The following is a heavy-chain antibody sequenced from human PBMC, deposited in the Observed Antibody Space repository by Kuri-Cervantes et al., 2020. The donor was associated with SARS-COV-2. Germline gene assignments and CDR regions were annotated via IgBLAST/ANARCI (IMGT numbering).Heavy chain of an antibody. J-gene: IGHJ3*02. V-gene: IGHV3-7*01. CDR3: AFPISGWYGGAFDI. CDR1: GFTFSSYW. CDR2: ITQDGSEK. Sequence: GGSLRLSCAASGFTFSSYWMSWVRQAPGKGLEWVANITQDGSEKYYVDSVKGRFTISRDNAKNSLYLQMNSLRAEDTAVYYCAFPISGWYGGAFDIWGQGTMVTVSS. D-gene: IGHD6-19*01.